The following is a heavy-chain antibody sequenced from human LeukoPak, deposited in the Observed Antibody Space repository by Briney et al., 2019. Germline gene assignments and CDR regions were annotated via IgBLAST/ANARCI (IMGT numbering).Heavy chain of an antibody. V-gene: IGHV1-18*01. J-gene: IGHJ6*02. D-gene: IGHD2-2*01. Sequence: VASVKVSCKASGYTFTSYGISWVRQAPGQGLEWMGWISAYNGNTNYAQKLQGRVTMTTDTSTSTAYMELRSLRSDDTAVYYCARDRDIVVVPAAMHYYYGMDVWGQGTTVTVSS. CDR2: ISAYNGNT. CDR1: GYTFTSYG. CDR3: ARDRDIVVVPAAMHYYYGMDV.